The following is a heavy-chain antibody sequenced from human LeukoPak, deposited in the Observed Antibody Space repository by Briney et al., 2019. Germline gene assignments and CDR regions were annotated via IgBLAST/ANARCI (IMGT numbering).Heavy chain of an antibody. D-gene: IGHD6-13*01. CDR1: GGSISSSSYY. V-gene: IGHV4-39*01. CDR3: ARHRIAAAEDLLDY. Sequence: PSETLSLTCTVSGGSISSSSYYWGWIRQPPGKGLEWIGSIYYSGSTYYNPSLKSRVTISVDTSKNQFSLKLSSVTAADTAVYYCARHRIAAAEDLLDYWGQGTLVTVSS. J-gene: IGHJ4*02. CDR2: IYYSGST.